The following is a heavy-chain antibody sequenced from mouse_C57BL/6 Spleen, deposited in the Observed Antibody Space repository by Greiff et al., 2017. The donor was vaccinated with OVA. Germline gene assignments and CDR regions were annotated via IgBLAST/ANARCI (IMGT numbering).Heavy chain of an antibody. CDR1: GYTFTSYW. D-gene: IGHD3-2*02. J-gene: IGHJ4*01. Sequence: QVQLQQPGAELVMPGASVKLSCKASGYTFTSYWMHWVKQRPGQGLEWIGEIDPSDSYTNYNQKFKGKSTLTVDKSSSTAYMQLSSLTSEDSAVYYGARSNEQLRLPLYAMDYWGQGTSVTVSS. CDR3: ARSNEQLRLPLYAMDY. V-gene: IGHV1-69*01. CDR2: IDPSDSYT.